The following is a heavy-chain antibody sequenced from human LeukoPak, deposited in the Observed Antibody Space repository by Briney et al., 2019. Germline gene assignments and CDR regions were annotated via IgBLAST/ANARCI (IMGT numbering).Heavy chain of an antibody. Sequence: SVKVSCKASGGTFSSYAISWVRQAPGQGLEWMGGIIPIFGTANYAQKFQGRVTITADESTSTAYMELSSLRSEDTAVYYCAGAGQLLRGNWFDPWGQGTLVTVSS. CDR1: GGTFSSYA. CDR3: AGAGQLLRGNWFDP. V-gene: IGHV1-69*01. D-gene: IGHD2-2*01. CDR2: IIPIFGTA. J-gene: IGHJ5*02.